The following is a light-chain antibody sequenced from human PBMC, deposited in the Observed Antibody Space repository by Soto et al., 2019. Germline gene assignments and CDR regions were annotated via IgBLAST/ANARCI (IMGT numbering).Light chain of an antibody. Sequence: DIQLTQSPSFLSASIGDRVTITCRASQGISSFLAWYQQKPRNAPRLLISVASSLQSGVPSRFSGSGSGAEFTLTISSLQPEDSATYYCQQHNSYPLTFGGGTKVEIK. CDR3: QQHNSYPLT. CDR2: VAS. CDR1: QGISSF. J-gene: IGKJ4*01. V-gene: IGKV1-9*01.